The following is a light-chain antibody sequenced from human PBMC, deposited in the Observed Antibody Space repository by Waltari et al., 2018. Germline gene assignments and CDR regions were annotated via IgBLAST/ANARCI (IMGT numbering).Light chain of an antibody. Sequence: QSVLTQPPSASGTPGQRVTISCSGSSSNIGSNPVNWYQQLPGPAPKLLIYGNNQRPAGVPDRFSGSKSGPSASLAISGLQSEDEADYYCATWDDSLNGPVFGGGTKLTVL. CDR3: ATWDDSLNGPV. CDR2: GNN. V-gene: IGLV1-44*01. J-gene: IGLJ3*02. CDR1: SSNIGSNP.